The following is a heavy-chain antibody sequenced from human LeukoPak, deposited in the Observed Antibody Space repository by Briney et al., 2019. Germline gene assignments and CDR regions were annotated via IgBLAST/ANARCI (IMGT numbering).Heavy chain of an antibody. Sequence: SETLSLTCTISGGSFSDYYWSWLRQSPGKGLEGIGYIYHTGSTSYIPSLTSRVTISADTSQNQFSLKLSSVTAADTAVYYCASRKLGNDYWGQGTLVTVSS. J-gene: IGHJ4*02. CDR2: IYHTGST. CDR1: GGSFSDYY. CDR3: ASRKLGNDY. D-gene: IGHD7-27*01. V-gene: IGHV4-59*01.